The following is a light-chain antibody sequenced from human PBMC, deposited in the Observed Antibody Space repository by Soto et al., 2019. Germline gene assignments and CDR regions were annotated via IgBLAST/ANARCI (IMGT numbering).Light chain of an antibody. V-gene: IGKV3-20*01. CDR1: QSFSSIY. CDR2: GAS. J-gene: IGKJ3*01. CDR3: QQYGSSPLI. Sequence: EIVWTQSPGTLSLSPGERATLSCRASQSFSSIYSAWYQQKPGQATRLLIYGASTRATGIPDRFSGSRSGTDFTLTISRLEPEDFTVYYCQQYGSSPLIFGPGTKVDI.